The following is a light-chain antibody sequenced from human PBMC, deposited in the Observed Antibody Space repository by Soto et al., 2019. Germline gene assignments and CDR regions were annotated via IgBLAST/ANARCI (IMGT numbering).Light chain of an antibody. CDR1: QAISW. CDR2: RAS. J-gene: IGKJ1*01. CDR3: QDYSTDSRT. V-gene: IGKV1-5*03. Sequence: DIQMTQSPSTLSASVGDRVSITCRASQAISWLAWYQQKPGKAPKPLIYRASTLESGVPSRFSGSGSGTEFTLTINSLQPDDFATYYCQDYSTDSRTFGQGTKVDIK.